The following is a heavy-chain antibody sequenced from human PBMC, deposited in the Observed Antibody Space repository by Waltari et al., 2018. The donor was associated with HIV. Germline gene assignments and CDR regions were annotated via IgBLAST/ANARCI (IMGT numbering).Heavy chain of an antibody. V-gene: IGHV3-33*01. CDR1: GFTFSSYG. D-gene: IGHD1-26*01. Sequence: QVLLVESGGGVVQPGRSLRLSCAASGFTFSSYGMHWVRQAPGKGLEWVAVIWYDGNNKYYADSVKVRFTISSDNSKNTLYLQMNSLRAEDTAVYYCARSLVGATYYFDYWGQGTLVTVSS. CDR2: IWYDGNNK. CDR3: ARSLVGATYYFDY. J-gene: IGHJ4*02.